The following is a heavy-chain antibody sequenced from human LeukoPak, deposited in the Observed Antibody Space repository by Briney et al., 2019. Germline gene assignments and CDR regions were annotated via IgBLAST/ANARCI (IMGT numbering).Heavy chain of an antibody. CDR1: GGSISSYY. Sequence: SETLSLTCTVSGGSISSYYWSWIRQPPGKGLEWIGYIYYSGSTNYNPSLKSRVTISVDTSKNQFSLKLSSVTAADTAVYYCARDSGSAAGGFVDYWGQGTLVTVSS. V-gene: IGHV4-59*01. J-gene: IGHJ4*02. CDR3: ARDSGSAAGGFVDY. CDR2: IYYSGST. D-gene: IGHD6-13*01.